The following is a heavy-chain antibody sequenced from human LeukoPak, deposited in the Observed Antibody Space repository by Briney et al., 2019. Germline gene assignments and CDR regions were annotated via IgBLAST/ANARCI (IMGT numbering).Heavy chain of an antibody. V-gene: IGHV3-7*01. CDR1: GFTFSSYW. D-gene: IGHD6-6*01. Sequence: GGSLRLSCAASGFTFSSYWMSWVRQAPGKGLEWVANIKQDGSEKYYVDSVKGRFTISRDNSKNTLYLQMNSLRAEDTAVYYCAKDIRSEYSSSLDYWGQGTLVTVSS. J-gene: IGHJ4*02. CDR3: AKDIRSEYSSSLDY. CDR2: IKQDGSEK.